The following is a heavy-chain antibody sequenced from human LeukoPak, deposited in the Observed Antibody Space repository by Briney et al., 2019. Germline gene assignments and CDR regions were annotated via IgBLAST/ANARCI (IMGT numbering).Heavy chain of an antibody. CDR1: GGSISTNYFF. CDR3: ATKRTYYYGSGSPFDI. V-gene: IGHV4-39*07. CDR2: IYYGGST. D-gene: IGHD3-10*01. J-gene: IGHJ3*02. Sequence: PSETLSLTCTVSGGSISTNYFFWGWIRQPPGKGLEWIGSIYYGGSTYYNPSVKSRVTISVDTSKNQFSLKVNSVTAADTAVYYCATKRTYYYGSGSPFDIWGQGTMVTVSS.